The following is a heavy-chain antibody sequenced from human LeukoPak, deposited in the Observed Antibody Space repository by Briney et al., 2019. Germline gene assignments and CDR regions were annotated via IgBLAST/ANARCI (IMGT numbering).Heavy chain of an antibody. CDR2: IYYSGSN. J-gene: IGHJ3*02. CDR1: GGSISSGGYY. V-gene: IGHV4-31*03. D-gene: IGHD3-22*01. CDR3: ARAGFRPNYYDSSGYYLGDAFDI. Sequence: SETLSLTCTVSGGSISSGGYYWSWLRQHPGRGLEWVGYIYYSGSNYYNPSLKSRVTISVDTSKNQFSLKLSSVTAADTAVYYCARAGFRPNYYDSSGYYLGDAFDIWGQGTMVTVSS.